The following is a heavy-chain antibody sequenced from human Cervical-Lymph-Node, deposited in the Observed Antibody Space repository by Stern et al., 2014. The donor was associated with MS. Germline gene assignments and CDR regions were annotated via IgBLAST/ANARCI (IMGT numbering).Heavy chain of an antibody. CDR2: IIPIFGTA. CDR3: ARGQQLLYNWFDP. Sequence: VQLVQSGSEVKKPGSSVKVSCRASGGSFSSYSISWVRQAPGQGLEWMGGIIPIFGTANYAQKFQGRVTITADESTRTAYMELSSLRSEDTAVYYCARGQQLLYNWFDPWGQGTLVTVSS. D-gene: IGHD6-13*01. CDR1: GGSFSSYS. V-gene: IGHV1-69*01. J-gene: IGHJ5*02.